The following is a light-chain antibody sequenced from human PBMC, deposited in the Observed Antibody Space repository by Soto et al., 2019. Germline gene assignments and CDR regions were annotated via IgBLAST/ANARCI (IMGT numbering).Light chain of an antibody. CDR2: DAS. V-gene: IGKV3-11*01. CDR3: QQLSNWPPIT. Sequence: EIVLTQSPATLSLSPGERATLSCRASQSVSTYLAWYQQKPGQAPRLLIYDASNRATGIPVRFSGSGSGTDFTLTISSLEPEDFAVYYCQQLSNWPPITFGQGTRLEIK. J-gene: IGKJ5*01. CDR1: QSVSTY.